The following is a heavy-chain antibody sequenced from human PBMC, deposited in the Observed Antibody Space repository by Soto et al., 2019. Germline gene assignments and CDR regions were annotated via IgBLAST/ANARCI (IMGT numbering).Heavy chain of an antibody. CDR2: TSYRSRFFS. J-gene: IGHJ5*02. CDR1: GDSVSSYSAA. D-gene: IGHD3-10*01. CDR3: VRDRYSSSGWFDP. Sequence: SQTLSLTCAISGDSVSSYSAAWNWIRQSPSGGLEWLGRTSYRSRFFSDYAESVKSRIIINPDTSKNQFSLQLKSVTPEDTAVYYCVRDRYSSSGWFDPWGQGTPVTVSS. V-gene: IGHV6-1*01.